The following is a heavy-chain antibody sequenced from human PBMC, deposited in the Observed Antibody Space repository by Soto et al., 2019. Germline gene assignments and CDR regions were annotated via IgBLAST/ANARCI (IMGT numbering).Heavy chain of an antibody. CDR3: ARETWWRLDY. V-gene: IGHV3-7*04. CDR1: GLPFSSHY. J-gene: IGHJ4*02. D-gene: IGHD2-15*01. CDR2: INPDGRDE. Sequence: EVQLVESGGGLVQPGGSLRLSCAASGLPFSSHYMSWIRQAPGRGLEWVAKINPDGRDEQYADSVRGRSTVSRDNTMTLVFLQMKGLSVEDTAVYYCARETWWRLDYWGQGNLVTVSS.